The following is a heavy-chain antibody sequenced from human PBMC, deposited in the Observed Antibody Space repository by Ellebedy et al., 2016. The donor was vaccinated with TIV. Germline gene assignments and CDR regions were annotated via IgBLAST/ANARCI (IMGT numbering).Heavy chain of an antibody. CDR2: FDPEDGET. V-gene: IGHV1-24*01. D-gene: IGHD3-10*01. CDR1: GYTLTELS. J-gene: IGHJ6*02. CDR3: ARAAGSGSYYSAIYYGMDV. Sequence: ASVKVSXXVSGYTLTELSMHWVRQAPGKGLEWMGGFDPEDGETIYAQKFQGRVTMTEDTSTDTAYMKLSSLRSEDTAVYYCARAAGSGSYYSAIYYGMDVWGQGTTVTVSS.